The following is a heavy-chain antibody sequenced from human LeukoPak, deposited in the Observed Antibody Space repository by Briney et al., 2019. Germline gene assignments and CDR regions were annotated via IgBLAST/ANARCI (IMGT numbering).Heavy chain of an antibody. CDR3: ARQRGYGDY. Sequence: SETLSLTCAVSGYSISSGYYWGCIRQPPAKGLEWIGSIYHSGSTYYNPSLKSRVTISVDTSKNQFSMKLSSVTAADTAVYYCARQRGYGDYWGQGTLVTVSS. V-gene: IGHV4-38-2*01. CDR2: IYHSGST. CDR1: GYSISSGYY. J-gene: IGHJ4*02. D-gene: IGHD5-12*01.